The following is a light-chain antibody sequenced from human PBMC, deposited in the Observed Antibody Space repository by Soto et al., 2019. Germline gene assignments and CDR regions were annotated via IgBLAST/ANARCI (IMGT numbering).Light chain of an antibody. J-gene: IGLJ1*01. CDR3: ATWDSSLSGGV. Sequence: QSVLTQPPSVSAAPGQKVTISCSGSSSNIENNYVSWYRQLPGTAPKLLIYEDNKRPSGIPDRSSGSKSGTSATLGITGLETGDEADYYCATWDSSLSGGVFGTGTKVTVL. V-gene: IGLV1-51*02. CDR2: EDN. CDR1: SSNIENNY.